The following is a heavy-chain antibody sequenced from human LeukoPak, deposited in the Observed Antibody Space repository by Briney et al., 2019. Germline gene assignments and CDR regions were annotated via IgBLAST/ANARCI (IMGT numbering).Heavy chain of an antibody. CDR3: AKDKSSSSSSGLKYYFDY. V-gene: IGHV3-7*01. J-gene: IGHJ4*02. Sequence: GGSLRLSCAASGFTFSSYWMSWVRQAPGKGLEWVANIKQDGGEKYYVDSVKGRFTISRDNAKNSLYLQMNSLRAEDTAVYYCAKDKSSSSSSGLKYYFDYWGQGTLVTVSS. CDR2: IKQDGGEK. D-gene: IGHD6-6*01. CDR1: GFTFSSYW.